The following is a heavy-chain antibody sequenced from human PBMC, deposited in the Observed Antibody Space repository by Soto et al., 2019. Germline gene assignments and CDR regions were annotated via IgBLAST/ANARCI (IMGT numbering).Heavy chain of an antibody. J-gene: IGHJ4*02. Sequence: PGGSLRLSCAAYGFTFSSYSMNWVRQAPGKGLEWVSSISSSSSYIYYADSVKGRFTISRDNAKNSLYLQMNSLRAEDTAVYYCARVAAARRGGVDYWGQGTLVTVSS. D-gene: IGHD6-6*01. CDR2: ISSSSSYI. V-gene: IGHV3-21*01. CDR1: GFTFSSYS. CDR3: ARVAAARRGGVDY.